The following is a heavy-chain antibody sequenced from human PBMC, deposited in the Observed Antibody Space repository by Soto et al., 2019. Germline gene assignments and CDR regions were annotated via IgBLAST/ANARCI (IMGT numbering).Heavy chain of an antibody. CDR2: IYYSGST. CDR1: GGSISSYY. V-gene: IGHV4-59*08. CDR3: ARAGYYDSSGRGNGFDY. Sequence: SETLSLTCTVSGGSISSYYWSWIRQPPGKGLEWIGYIYYSGSTNYNPSLKSRVTISVDTSKNQFSLKLSSVTAADTAVYYCARAGYYDSSGRGNGFDYCGQGTLVTVSS. J-gene: IGHJ4*02. D-gene: IGHD3-22*01.